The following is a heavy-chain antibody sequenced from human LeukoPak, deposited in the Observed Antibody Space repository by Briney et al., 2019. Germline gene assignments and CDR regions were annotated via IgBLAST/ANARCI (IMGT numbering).Heavy chain of an antibody. CDR3: TNSDDYGDY. CDR2: ISGSGGST. Sequence: GGSLRLSCAASGFTFSTYAMSWVRQAPGKGLEWVSRISGSGGSTYYADSVKGRFTISRDNSKNTLYLHMTSLRAEDTAVYYCTNSDDYGDYWGQGTLVTVSS. V-gene: IGHV3-23*01. J-gene: IGHJ4*02. CDR1: GFTFSTYA.